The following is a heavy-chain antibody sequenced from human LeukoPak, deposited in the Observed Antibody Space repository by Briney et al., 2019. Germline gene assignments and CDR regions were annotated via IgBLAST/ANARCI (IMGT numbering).Heavy chain of an antibody. V-gene: IGHV3-23*01. J-gene: IGHJ4*02. CDR1: GFTFSSYA. D-gene: IGHD6-13*01. CDR2: ISGSGGST. CDR3: AKALWGGGWYSSNPIDN. Sequence: GGSLRLSCAASGFTFSSYAMSWVRQAPGKGLEWVSAISGSGGSTYYADSVKGRFTISRDNSKNTLYLQMNSLRAEDTAVYYWAKALWGGGWYSSNPIDNWGQGTMVTVS.